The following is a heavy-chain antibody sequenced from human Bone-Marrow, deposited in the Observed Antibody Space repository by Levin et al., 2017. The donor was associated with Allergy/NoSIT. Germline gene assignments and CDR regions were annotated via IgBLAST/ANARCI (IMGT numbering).Heavy chain of an antibody. CDR1: GFTFRNHW. Sequence: PGGSLRLSCEASGFTFRNHWMHWVRQAPGQGLVWLSRIDNDGTSTNYADSVKGRFTVSRDNAKNTLYLQMNIRSAEDTATYYGTGVTEGEEVVLFDYWGQGTLVTVSS. D-gene: IGHD2-15*01. CDR3: TGVTEGEEVVLFDY. V-gene: IGHV3-74*01. J-gene: IGHJ4*02. CDR2: IDNDGTST.